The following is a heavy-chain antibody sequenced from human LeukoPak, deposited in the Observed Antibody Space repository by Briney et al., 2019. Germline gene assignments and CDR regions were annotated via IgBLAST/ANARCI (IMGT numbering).Heavy chain of an antibody. V-gene: IGHV3-9*01. CDR3: AKDRVATERYYMDV. D-gene: IGHD6-13*01. CDR1: GFAFHTYA. Sequence: GGSLRLSCTASGFAFHTYAMHWVRQAPGKGLEWVSGISWNSGNIVYADSLKGRFTISRDNSKNTLYLRMNSLRAEDTAVYYCAKDRVATERYYMDVRGKGTTVTISS. CDR2: ISWNSGNI. J-gene: IGHJ6*03.